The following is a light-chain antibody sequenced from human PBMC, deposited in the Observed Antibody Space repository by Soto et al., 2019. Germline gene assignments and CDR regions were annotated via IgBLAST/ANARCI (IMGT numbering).Light chain of an antibody. CDR3: QQYNNWWT. V-gene: IGKV3-15*01. CDR2: GAS. J-gene: IGKJ1*01. CDR1: QSVSSN. Sequence: EIVMTQSPATLSVSPGERVTLSCRASQSVSSNLAWYQQKPGQAPRLLIYGASTRATGIPARFSGSGSGTEFTLTISSLQSEDFAVYDCQQYNNWWTFGQGTKVEIK.